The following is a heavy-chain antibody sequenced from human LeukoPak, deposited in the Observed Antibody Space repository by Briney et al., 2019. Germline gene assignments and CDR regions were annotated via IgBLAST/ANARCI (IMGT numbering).Heavy chain of an antibody. D-gene: IGHD6-13*01. CDR2: ISSSSSYI. J-gene: IGHJ4*02. V-gene: IGHV3-21*01. Sequence: GGSLRLSCTASGFTFSSYSMNWVRQAPGKGLEWVSSISSSSSYIYYADSVKGRFTISRDNAKNSLYLQMNSLRAEDTAVYYCARGRRIAAAGLYYFDYWGQGTLVTVSS. CDR3: ARGRRIAAAGLYYFDY. CDR1: GFTFSSYS.